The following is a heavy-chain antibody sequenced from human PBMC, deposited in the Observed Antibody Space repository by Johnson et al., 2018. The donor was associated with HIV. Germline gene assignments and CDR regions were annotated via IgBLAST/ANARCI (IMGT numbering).Heavy chain of an antibody. D-gene: IGHD2-15*01. V-gene: IGHV3-23*04. J-gene: IGHJ3*01. Sequence: VQLVESGGSLVQRGGSLRLSCAGSGFTFSSYAISWVRQAPGKGLEWVSTISGSGGSTYHADSVKGRFTISRDNAKNTLYLELKSLRSEDTAVYYCARTSCSGARCLGYDPFDVWGQGAMVTVSS. CDR2: ISGSGGST. CDR1: GFTFSSYA. CDR3: ARTSCSGARCLGYDPFDV.